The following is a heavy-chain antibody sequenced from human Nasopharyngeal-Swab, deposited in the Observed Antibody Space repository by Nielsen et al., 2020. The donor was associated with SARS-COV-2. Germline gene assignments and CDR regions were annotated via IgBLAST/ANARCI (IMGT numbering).Heavy chain of an antibody. CDR1: GGSFSGYY. CDR2: INHSGST. D-gene: IGHD3-10*01. Sequence: GSLRLSCAVYGGSFSGYYWSWIRQSPGKGLEWIGEINHSGSTNYNPSLKSRVTISVDTSKNQFSLKLSSVTAADTAVYYCARGGWYYGSGSSYWGQGTLVTVSS. CDR3: ARGGWYYGSGSSY. J-gene: IGHJ4*02. V-gene: IGHV4-34*01.